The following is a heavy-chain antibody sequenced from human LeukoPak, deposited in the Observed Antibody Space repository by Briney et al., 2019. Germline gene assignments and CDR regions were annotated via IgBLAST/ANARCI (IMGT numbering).Heavy chain of an antibody. V-gene: IGHV4-31*03. CDR3: ARESRRNYYDSSGPIDY. J-gene: IGHJ4*02. Sequence: PSQTLSLTCTVSGGSISSGGYYWSWIRQQPGNGLEWIGYIYYSGSTYYNPSLKSRVTISVDTSKNQFSLKLSSVTAADTAVCYCARESRRNYYDSSGPIDYWGQGTLVTVSS. CDR1: GGSISSGGYY. CDR2: IYYSGST. D-gene: IGHD3-22*01.